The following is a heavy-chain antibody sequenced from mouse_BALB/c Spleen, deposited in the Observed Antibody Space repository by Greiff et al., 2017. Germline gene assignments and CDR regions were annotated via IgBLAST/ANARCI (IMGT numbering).Heavy chain of an antibody. J-gene: IGHJ2*01. CDR1: GFNIKDYY. V-gene: IGHV14-4*02. CDR2: IDPENGDT. D-gene: IGHD2-4*01. Sequence: VQLQQSGAELVRSGASVKLSCTASGFNIKDYYMHWVKQRPEQGLEWIGWIDPENGDTEYAPKFQGKATMTADTSSNTAYLQLSSLTSEDTAVYYCNAKDYDVFPPFDDWGQGTTLTVSS. CDR3: NAKDYDVFPPFDD.